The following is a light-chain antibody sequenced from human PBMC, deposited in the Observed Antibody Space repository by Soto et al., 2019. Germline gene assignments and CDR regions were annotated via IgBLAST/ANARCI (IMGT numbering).Light chain of an antibody. J-gene: IGKJ1*01. Sequence: DIQMTQSPSSLSASVGDRVTITCRASQGIIAYVAWYQQKPGKAPKILIYAASTLQSGVPSRFSGSGAGTDFTVTIISLQPEDAATYYCQKYNTAPLTFGPGTKVEIK. V-gene: IGKV1-27*01. CDR1: QGIIAY. CDR2: AAS. CDR3: QKYNTAPLT.